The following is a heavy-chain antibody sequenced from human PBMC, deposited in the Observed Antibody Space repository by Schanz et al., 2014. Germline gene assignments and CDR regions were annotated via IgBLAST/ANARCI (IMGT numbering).Heavy chain of an antibody. Sequence: QLQLQESGPGLVKPSETLSLTCTVSGGSISSGGYYWSWIRQHPGKGLEWIGYIYYSGSTYYNPSHKMRLPIPVAPSKNHSSLKLTSFTAADTAVYYCAGYEMATITFDYWGQGTLVTVSS. V-gene: IGHV4-31*08. D-gene: IGHD5-12*01. CDR3: AGYEMATITFDY. CDR1: GGSISSGGYY. CDR2: IYYSGST. J-gene: IGHJ4*02.